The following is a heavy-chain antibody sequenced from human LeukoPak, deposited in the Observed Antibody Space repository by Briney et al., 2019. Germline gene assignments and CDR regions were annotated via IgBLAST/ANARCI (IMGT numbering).Heavy chain of an antibody. V-gene: IGHV1-18*01. CDR3: ARGSWYSGSYSPLAEYFQH. Sequence: ASVKVSCKASGYTFTSYGISWVRQAPGQGLEWMGWISAYNGNTNYAQKLQGRVTMTTDTSTSTAYMELRSLRSDDTAVYYCARGSWYSGSYSPLAEYFQHWGQGTLVTVSS. CDR2: ISAYNGNT. CDR1: GYTFTSYG. D-gene: IGHD1-26*01. J-gene: IGHJ1*01.